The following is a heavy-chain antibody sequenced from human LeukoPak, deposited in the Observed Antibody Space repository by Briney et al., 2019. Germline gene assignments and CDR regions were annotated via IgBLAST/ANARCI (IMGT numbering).Heavy chain of an antibody. CDR3: AGESFDF. CDR2: ISKDGSMK. V-gene: IGHV3-30*04. CDR1: GSSFSNYA. J-gene: IGHJ3*01. Sequence: PGGSLRLSCAASGSSFSNYAMDWVRQAPGKGLEWVAVISKDGSMKYYSDSVKGRFTVSRDNSIHTLYLEMNSLKTEDTAVYYCAGESFDFWSQGTMVTVSS.